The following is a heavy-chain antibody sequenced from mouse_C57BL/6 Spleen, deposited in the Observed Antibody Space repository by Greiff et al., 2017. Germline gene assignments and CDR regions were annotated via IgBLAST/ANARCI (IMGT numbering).Heavy chain of an antibody. J-gene: IGHJ1*03. CDR3: ARSVHYGSSYGYFDV. V-gene: IGHV1-78*01. D-gene: IGHD1-1*01. CDR2: IYPRDGST. Sequence: QVHVKQSDAELVKPGASVKISCKVSGYTFTDHTIHWMKQRPEQCLEWIGYIYPRDGSTKYNEKFKGKATLTADKSSSTAYMQLNSLTSEDSAVYFCARSVHYGSSYGYFDVWGTGTTVTVSS. CDR1: GYTFTDHT.